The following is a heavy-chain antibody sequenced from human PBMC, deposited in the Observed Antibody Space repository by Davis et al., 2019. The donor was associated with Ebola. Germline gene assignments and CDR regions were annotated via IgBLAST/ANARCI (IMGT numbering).Heavy chain of an antibody. CDR3: ARRIGAAAGLYYYYYMDV. D-gene: IGHD6-13*01. V-gene: IGHV4-39*07. CDR1: GGSISSYY. Sequence: PSETLSLTCTVSGGSISSYYWGWIRQPPGKGLEWIGSIYYSGSTYYNPSLKSRVTISVDTSKNQFSLKLSSVTAADTAVYYCARRIGAAAGLYYYYYMDVWGKGTTVTVSS. CDR2: IYYSGST. J-gene: IGHJ6*03.